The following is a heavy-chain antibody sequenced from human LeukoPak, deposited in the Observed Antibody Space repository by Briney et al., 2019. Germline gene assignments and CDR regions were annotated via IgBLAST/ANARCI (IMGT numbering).Heavy chain of an antibody. CDR2: IIPIFGTA. Sequence: ASVKVSCKAPGGTFSSYAISWVRQAPGQGLEWMGGIIPIFGTANYAQKFQGRVTITADESTSTAYMELSSLRSEDTAVYYCARARGDFWSRGYFDYWGQGTLVTVSS. CDR3: ARARGDFWSRGYFDY. V-gene: IGHV1-69*13. CDR1: GGTFSSYA. J-gene: IGHJ4*02. D-gene: IGHD3-3*01.